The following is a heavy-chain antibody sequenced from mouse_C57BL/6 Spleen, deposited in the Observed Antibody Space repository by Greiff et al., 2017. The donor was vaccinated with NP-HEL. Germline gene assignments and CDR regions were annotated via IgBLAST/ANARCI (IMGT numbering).Heavy chain of an antibody. J-gene: IGHJ4*01. Sequence: QVQLQQPGAELVMPGASVKLSCKASGYTFTSYWMHWVKQRPGQGLEWIGEIDPSDSYTNYHQKFQGKSNLTVDKSSRPAYMQLSSRTSEDSAVYYCARIYYYGSSYLEGAMDYWGQGTSVTVSS. V-gene: IGHV1-69*01. CDR3: ARIYYYGSSYLEGAMDY. CDR1: GYTFTSYW. CDR2: IDPSDSYT. D-gene: IGHD1-1*01.